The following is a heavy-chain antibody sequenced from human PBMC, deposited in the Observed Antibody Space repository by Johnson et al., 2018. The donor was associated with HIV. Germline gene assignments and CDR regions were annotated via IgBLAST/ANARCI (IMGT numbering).Heavy chain of an antibody. Sequence: EVHLVESGGGLVQPGRSLRLSCAASGFTFDDYAMYWVRQAPGKGLEWVSGISWNSGSIGYADSVKGRFTISRDNAKNSLYLQMNSLRPEDTALYYCAKATNYDSSGYWNAFDIWGQGTMVTVSS. CDR3: AKATNYDSSGYWNAFDI. V-gene: IGHV3-9*01. CDR2: ISWNSGSI. D-gene: IGHD3-22*01. J-gene: IGHJ3*02. CDR1: GFTFDDYA.